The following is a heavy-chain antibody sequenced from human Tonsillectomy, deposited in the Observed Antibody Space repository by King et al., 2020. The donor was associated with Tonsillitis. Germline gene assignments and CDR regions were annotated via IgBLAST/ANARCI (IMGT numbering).Heavy chain of an antibody. V-gene: IGHV3-23*03. CDR2: IYSDGDMK. CDR3: AGYGXVXXXGXYGXXS. D-gene: IGHD2-15*01. CDR1: GFMFSSYA. J-gene: IGHJ5*01. Sequence: VQLVESGGDLVQPGGSLKVSCVGSGFMFSSYAMSWIRQAPGKGLECVSDIYSDGDMKLYADSVKGRFTXSRDNSKKTXYLQMPSLGVEDTAVYFCAGYGXVXXXGXYGXXSWGXXXLVTVSS.